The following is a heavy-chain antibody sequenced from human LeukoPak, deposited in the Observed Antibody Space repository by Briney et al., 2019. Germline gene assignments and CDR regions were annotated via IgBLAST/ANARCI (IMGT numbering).Heavy chain of an antibody. CDR1: GFTFSGYA. CDR2: ISYDGSNK. V-gene: IGHV3-30-3*01. J-gene: IGHJ6*02. CDR3: AREVEMATIEAEYYYYYGMDV. Sequence: GRSLRLSCAASGFTFSGYAMHWVRQAPGKGLEWVAVISYDGSNKYYADSVKGRFTISRDNSKNTLYLQMNSLRAEDTAVYYCAREVEMATIEAEYYYYYGMDVWGQGTTVTVSS. D-gene: IGHD5-12*01.